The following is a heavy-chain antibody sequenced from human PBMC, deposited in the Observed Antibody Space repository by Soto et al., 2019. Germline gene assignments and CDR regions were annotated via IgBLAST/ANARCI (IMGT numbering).Heavy chain of an antibody. CDR2: IYYSGST. CDR1: GGSISSYY. J-gene: IGHJ4*02. Sequence: KPSETLSLTCTVSGGSISSYYWSWIRQPPGKGLEWIGYIYYSGSTNYNPSLKSRVTISVDTSKNQFSLKLSSVTAADTAVYYCARQTGWDATGYYFDYWGQGTLVTVSS. CDR3: ARQTGWDATGYYFDY. V-gene: IGHV4-59*08. D-gene: IGHD6-19*01.